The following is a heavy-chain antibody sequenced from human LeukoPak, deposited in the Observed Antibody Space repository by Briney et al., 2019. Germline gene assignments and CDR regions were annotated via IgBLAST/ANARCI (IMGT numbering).Heavy chain of an antibody. D-gene: IGHD3-10*01. CDR1: GGSISSSSYY. V-gene: IGHV4-39*01. J-gene: IGHJ4*02. Sequence: SETLSLTCTVSGGSISSSSYYWGWIRHPPGKGLEWSGSIYYSGSTSYNPSRNGRVTISVDTSKNQFSLKLSSVTAADTAVYYCARRPNYGSGKGFDYWGEGTLVTVSS. CDR3: ARRPNYGSGKGFDY. CDR2: IYYSGST.